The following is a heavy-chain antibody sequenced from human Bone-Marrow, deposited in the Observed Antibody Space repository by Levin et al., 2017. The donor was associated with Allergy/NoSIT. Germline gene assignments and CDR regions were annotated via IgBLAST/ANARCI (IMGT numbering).Heavy chain of an antibody. V-gene: IGHV1-69*13. CDR1: GGTINNNA. CDR3: ARVAWDVGGANDF. CDR2: IIPNLGTP. D-gene: IGHD1-26*01. Sequence: PGASVKVSCKSSGGTINNNAISWVRQAPGQGLEWMGGIIPNLGTPNYAQKFQDRVTITADESTNTAYMELSSLRSEDTAVYYCARVAWDVGGANDFWGQGTLVTVSS. J-gene: IGHJ4*02.